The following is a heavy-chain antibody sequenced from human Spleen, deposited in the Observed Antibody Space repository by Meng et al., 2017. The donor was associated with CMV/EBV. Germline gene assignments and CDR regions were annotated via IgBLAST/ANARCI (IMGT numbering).Heavy chain of an antibody. D-gene: IGHD3-3*01. J-gene: IGHJ4*02. Sequence: ASVKVSCKGSGYYVHWVRQAPGQGLEWMGWINPNNRGTNYALKFQGRVTMTRDTSISTAYMELSRLRSDDTAVYYCARGRFLEWLDLLDYWGQGTLVTVSS. CDR3: ARGRFLEWLDLLDY. CDR1: GYY. CDR2: INPNNRGT. V-gene: IGHV1-2*02.